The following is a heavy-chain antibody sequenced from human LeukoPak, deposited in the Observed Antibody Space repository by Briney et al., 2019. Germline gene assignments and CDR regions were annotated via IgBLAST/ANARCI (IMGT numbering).Heavy chain of an antibody. CDR2: IWYDGSNK. J-gene: IGHJ3*02. D-gene: IGHD1-26*01. CDR3: ASTGIVGAYDAFDI. V-gene: IGHV3-33*01. Sequence: GGSLRLSCAASGFTFSSYGMHWVRQAPGKGLEWVAVIWYDGSNKYYADSVKGRFTISRDNSKNTLYLQMNSLRAEDTAVYYCASTGIVGAYDAFDIWDQGTMVTVSS. CDR1: GFTFSSYG.